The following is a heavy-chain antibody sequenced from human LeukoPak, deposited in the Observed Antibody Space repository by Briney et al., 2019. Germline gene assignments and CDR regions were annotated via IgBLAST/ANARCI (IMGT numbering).Heavy chain of an antibody. CDR1: GGTFSSYA. D-gene: IGHD6-6*01. J-gene: IGHJ5*02. V-gene: IGHV1-69*04. CDR3: AILQGYSSSSAWFDP. Sequence: ASVKVSCEASGGTFSSYAISWVRQAPGQGLEWMGRIIPIFGIANYAQKFQGRVTITADKSTSTAYMELSSLRSEDTAVYYCAILQGYSSSSAWFDPWGQGTLVTVSS. CDR2: IIPIFGIA.